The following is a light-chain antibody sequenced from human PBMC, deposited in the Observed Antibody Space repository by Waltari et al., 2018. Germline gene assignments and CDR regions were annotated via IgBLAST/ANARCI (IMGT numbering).Light chain of an antibody. CDR2: DAS. Sequence: EIVLTQSPATLSLSPGERATLSCRASQSVSNSLAWYQQKPGQAPRLLISDASTRATGIPSRFSGSGSGTDFTLTISSLEPEDFAVYYCQQRTNWLYTFGQGTKLEIK. J-gene: IGKJ2*01. CDR1: QSVSNS. CDR3: QQRTNWLYT. V-gene: IGKV3-11*01.